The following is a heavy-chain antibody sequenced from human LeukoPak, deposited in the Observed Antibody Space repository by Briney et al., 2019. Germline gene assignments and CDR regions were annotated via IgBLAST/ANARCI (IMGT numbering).Heavy chain of an antibody. D-gene: IGHD2-2*01. CDR3: ARDRCSSTSCYADY. CDR2: ISAYNGNT. J-gene: IGHJ4*02. CDR1: GYTFTSYG. V-gene: IGHV1-18*01. Sequence: ASVKVSCKASGYTFTSYGISWVRQAPGQGLEWMGWISAYNGNTNYAQKLQGRVTMTTDTSTSTAYMELRSLRSDYTAVYYCARDRCSSTSCYADYWGQGTLVTVSS.